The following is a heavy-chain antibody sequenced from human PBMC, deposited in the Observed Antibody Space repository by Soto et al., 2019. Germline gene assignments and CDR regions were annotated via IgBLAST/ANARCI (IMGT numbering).Heavy chain of an antibody. CDR3: AREGYCICGSCYRAVVY. CDR2: IWYDGRNK. V-gene: IGHV3-33*01. CDR1: GFTFSSYG. J-gene: IGHJ4*02. D-gene: IGHD2-15*01. Sequence: QVQLVESGGGVVQPGRSLRLSCAASGFTFSSYGMHWVRQAPGKGLEWVAVIWYDGRNKYYADSVKGRFTISRDNSKNTLYLQMNSLRAEDTAVYYCAREGYCICGSCYRAVVYWGQGTLVTVSS.